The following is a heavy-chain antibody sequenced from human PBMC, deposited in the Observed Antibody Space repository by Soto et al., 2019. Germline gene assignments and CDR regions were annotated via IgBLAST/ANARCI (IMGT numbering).Heavy chain of an antibody. J-gene: IGHJ5*02. V-gene: IGHV3-30*18. CDR1: GFTFSNYG. CDR2: ISYDGSNK. Sequence: PGGSLRLSCAASGFTFSNYGMHWVRQAPGKGLEWVAVISYDGSNKYYADSVKGRFTISRDNSKNTLYLQMNSLRAEDTAVYYCAKDYSSSGWFDPWGQGTRVTVSS. CDR3: AKDYSSSGWFDP. D-gene: IGHD6-6*01.